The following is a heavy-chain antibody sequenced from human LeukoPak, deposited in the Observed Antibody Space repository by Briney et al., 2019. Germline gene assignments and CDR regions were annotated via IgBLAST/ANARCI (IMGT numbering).Heavy chain of an antibody. D-gene: IGHD3-10*01. CDR1: YSW. CDR2: IKQDGSEK. CDR3: ARAASSTRPYYFDY. J-gene: IGHJ4*02. V-gene: IGHV3-7*01. Sequence: PGGSLRLSCACYSWMTWVRQAPGKGLEWVANIKQDGSEKYYVDSVKGRFTISRDNAKNSLSLQMNSLRAEDTAVYYCARAASSTRPYYFDYWAQGTLVTVSS.